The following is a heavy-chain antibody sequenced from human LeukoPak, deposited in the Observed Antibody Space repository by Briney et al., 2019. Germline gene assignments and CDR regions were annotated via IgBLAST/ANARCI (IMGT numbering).Heavy chain of an antibody. CDR1: GFTFSSYA. CDR3: VVVPAAKHYYGMDV. D-gene: IGHD2-2*01. CDR2: ISGSGGST. V-gene: IGHV3-23*01. Sequence: PGGSLRLSCAASGFTFSSYAMSWVRQAPGKGLEWVSAISGSGGSTYYADSVKGRFTISRDNSKHTLYLQMNSLRAEDTAVYYCVVVPAAKHYYGMDVWGQGTTVTVSS. J-gene: IGHJ6*02.